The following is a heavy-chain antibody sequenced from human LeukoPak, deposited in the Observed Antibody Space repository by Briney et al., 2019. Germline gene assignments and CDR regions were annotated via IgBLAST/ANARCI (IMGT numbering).Heavy chain of an antibody. CDR1: GFSLSTSGGG. D-gene: IGHD4-17*01. CDR2: IYWSDDK. J-gene: IGHJ4*02. Sequence: SGPTLVNPTQTLTLTCTFSGFSLSTSGGGVGWVRQPPGKALEWLALIYWSDDKRYSPSLKSRLTITKDTSKNQVVLTMTNMDPVDTATYYCAHIPTVTTFDYWGQGTLVTVSS. CDR3: AHIPTVTTFDY. V-gene: IGHV2-5*01.